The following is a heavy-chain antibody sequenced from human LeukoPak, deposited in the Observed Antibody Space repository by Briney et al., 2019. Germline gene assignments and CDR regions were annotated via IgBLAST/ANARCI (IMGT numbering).Heavy chain of an antibody. V-gene: IGHV3-30*03. CDR3: ARGVGYYYDSSGLDV. J-gene: IGHJ6*04. Sequence: PGGSLRLSCAASGFTFSSHGMHWVRQAPGKGLEWVAVISYDGSNKYYADSVKGRFTISRDNSKNTLYLQMNSLRAEDTAVYYCARGVGYYYDSSGLDVWGKGTTVTISS. CDR1: GFTFSSHG. CDR2: ISYDGSNK. D-gene: IGHD3-22*01.